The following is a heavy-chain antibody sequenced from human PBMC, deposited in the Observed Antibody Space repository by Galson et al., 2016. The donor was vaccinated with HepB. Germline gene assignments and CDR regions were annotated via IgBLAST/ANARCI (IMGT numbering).Heavy chain of an antibody. CDR2: IYYSGGST. Sequence: ETLSLPCTVSGVSLSSYYWRWIRQPPGKGLEWIGYIYYSGGSTNYNPSLKSRVTISVDTLKNQFSLKLSSVTAADTAVYFCARVRIAVAENSYFFDSWGQGTLVTVSS. CDR3: ARVRIAVAENSYFFDS. D-gene: IGHD6-19*01. CDR1: GVSLSSYY. J-gene: IGHJ4*02. V-gene: IGHV4-59*01.